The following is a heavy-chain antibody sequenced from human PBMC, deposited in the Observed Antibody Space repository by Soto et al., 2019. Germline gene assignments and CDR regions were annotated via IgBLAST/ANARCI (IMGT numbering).Heavy chain of an antibody. J-gene: IGHJ3*02. CDR3: ARAGQDALDI. V-gene: IGHV4-30-4*01. Sequence: QVQLQESGPGLVKPSQTLSLTCTVSGGSISRGAYYWSWIRQPPGKGLEWIGYIYYSGSTYYHPSLKSRVPLSVDPSKNQCSLKLSSVTAADTAVYYCARAGQDALDIWGQVTMVTVSS. D-gene: IGHD7-27*01. CDR2: IYYSGST. CDR1: GGSISRGAYY.